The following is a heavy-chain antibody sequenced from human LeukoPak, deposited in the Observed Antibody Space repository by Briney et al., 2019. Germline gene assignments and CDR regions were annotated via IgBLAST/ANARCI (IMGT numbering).Heavy chain of an antibody. CDR3: AREVVTTVTSYFDY. Sequence: GASVKASCKTSGGTFTNYAFSWVRQAPGQGLEWMGGIIPILGTANYAQKFQGRVTITADESTNTAYMELSSLRSEDTAMYYCAREVVTTVTSYFDYWGQGTLVTVSS. D-gene: IGHD4-17*01. V-gene: IGHV1-69*13. CDR2: IIPILGTA. CDR1: GGTFTNYA. J-gene: IGHJ4*02.